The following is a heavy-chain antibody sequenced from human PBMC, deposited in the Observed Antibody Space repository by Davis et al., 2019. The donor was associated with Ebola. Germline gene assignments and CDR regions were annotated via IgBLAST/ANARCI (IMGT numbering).Heavy chain of an antibody. CDR2: IYYSGST. CDR1: GGSISSGGYY. D-gene: IGHD4-17*01. V-gene: IGHV4-61*08. Sequence: SETLSLTCTVSGGSISSGGYYWSWIRQHPGKGLEWIGYIYYSGSTNYNPSLKSRVTISVDTSKNQFSLKLSSVTAADTAVYYCARLTRLSMTTVKTGWFDPWGQGTLVTVSS. CDR3: ARLTRLSMTTVKTGWFDP. J-gene: IGHJ5*02.